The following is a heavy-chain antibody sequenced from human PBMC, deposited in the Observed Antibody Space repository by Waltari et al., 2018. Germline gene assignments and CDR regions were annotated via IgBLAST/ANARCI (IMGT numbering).Heavy chain of an antibody. Sequence: EVQLVESGGALVQPGGSLRRPCAASGSTCSTYWSTRVRQAPGKGLEWVANIQRDGNGKYYADSVKGRFTISRDNAKNSLYLQMNSLRAEDTAVYYCARAYSGSYETWGQGTLVTVSS. V-gene: IGHV3-7*01. D-gene: IGHD1-26*01. J-gene: IGHJ3*01. CDR2: IQRDGNGK. CDR1: GSTCSTYW. CDR3: ARAYSGSYET.